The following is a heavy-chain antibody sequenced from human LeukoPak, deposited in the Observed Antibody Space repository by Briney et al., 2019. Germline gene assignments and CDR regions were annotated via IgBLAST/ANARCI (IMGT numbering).Heavy chain of an antibody. CDR3: AKAIVGVSGLGY. Sequence: GGSLRLSCAASGFTFSSSAMSWVRQAPGKGLEWVSAISGRGTSTYYADSVKGRFTISRDTSKSTLYLQMNSLRAEDTALYYCAKAIVGVSGLGYWGQGTLVTVSS. D-gene: IGHD1-26*01. J-gene: IGHJ4*02. V-gene: IGHV3-23*01. CDR1: GFTFSSSA. CDR2: ISGRGTST.